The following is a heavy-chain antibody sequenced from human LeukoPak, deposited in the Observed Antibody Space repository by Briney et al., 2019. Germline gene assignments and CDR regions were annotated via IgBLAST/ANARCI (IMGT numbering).Heavy chain of an antibody. Sequence: GGSLRLSCAASGFTFSSYEMNSVRQAPGKGLEWVSYISSSGSTIYYADSVKGRFTISRDNTKNSLYLQMNSLRAEDTAVYYCARKPNYGDYEVYWGQGTLVTVSS. CDR1: GFTFSSYE. D-gene: IGHD4-17*01. CDR2: ISSSGSTI. V-gene: IGHV3-48*03. CDR3: ARKPNYGDYEVY. J-gene: IGHJ4*02.